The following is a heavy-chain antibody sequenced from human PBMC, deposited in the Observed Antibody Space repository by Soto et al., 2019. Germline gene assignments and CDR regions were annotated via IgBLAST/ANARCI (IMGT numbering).Heavy chain of an antibody. Sequence: SETLSLTCTFSGGSISSYYWSWVRQPPGKGLEWIGYIYYSGSTNYNPSLKSRVTISVDTSKNQFSLKLSSVTAADTAVYYCARDRGSSGRYYYGMDVWGQGTTVTVSS. J-gene: IGHJ6*02. CDR1: GGSISSYY. CDR2: IYYSGST. D-gene: IGHD3-10*01. CDR3: ARDRGSSGRYYYGMDV. V-gene: IGHV4-59*01.